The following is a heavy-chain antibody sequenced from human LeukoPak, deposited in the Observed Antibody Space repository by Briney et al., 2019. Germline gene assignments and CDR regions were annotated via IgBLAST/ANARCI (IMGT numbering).Heavy chain of an antibody. J-gene: IGHJ6*02. V-gene: IGHV3-7*03. CDR1: GFTFSSFW. Sequence: GSLRLSCAASGFTFSSFWMSWVRQAPGKGLEWVANINEAGSGKYYVDSVKGRFTISRDNAKNSLYLQMSNLRAEDTAVYFCARGGGLDVWGQGATVTVSS. D-gene: IGHD3-16*01. CDR3: ARGGGLDV. CDR2: INEAGSGK.